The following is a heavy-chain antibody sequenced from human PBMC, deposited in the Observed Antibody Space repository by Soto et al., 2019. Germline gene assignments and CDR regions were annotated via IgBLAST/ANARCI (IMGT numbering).Heavy chain of an antibody. CDR1: GDSINSRY. CDR2: IDYVGST. J-gene: IGHJ4*02. D-gene: IGHD3-10*01. V-gene: IGHV4-59*11. CDR3: VRQRGNYFDF. Sequence: SETLSLTCSVSGDSINSRYWSWIRQPPGKGLEWIGYIDYVGSTNYAPYLQSRVTISVDTSKNQVSLKLRHVTAADTAVYYCVRQRGNYFDFWGQGTLVTVSS.